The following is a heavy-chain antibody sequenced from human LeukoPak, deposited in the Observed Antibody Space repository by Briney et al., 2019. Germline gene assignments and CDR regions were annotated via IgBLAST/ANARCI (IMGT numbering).Heavy chain of an antibody. CDR1: GGSISSYY. D-gene: IGHD1-26*01. CDR3: ARTSSGSYYGIDFDY. CDR2: IYTSGST. V-gene: IGHV4-4*07. Sequence: SETLSLTCTVSGGSISSYYWSWIRQPAGMGLEWIGRIYTSGSTNYNPSLKSRVTMSVDTSKNQFSLKLSSVTAADTAVYYCARTSSGSYYGIDFDYWGQGTLVTVSS. J-gene: IGHJ4*02.